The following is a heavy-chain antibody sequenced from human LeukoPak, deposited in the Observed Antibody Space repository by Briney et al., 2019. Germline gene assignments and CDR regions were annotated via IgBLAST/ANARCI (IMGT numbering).Heavy chain of an antibody. CDR2: IWYDGSNK. CDR1: GFTFSSYG. Sequence: GGSLRLSCAASGFTFSSYGMLWVRQAPGKGVEGVAVIWYDGSNKYYADSVKGRFTISRDNSKNTLYLQMNSLRAEDTAVYYCARRARVGASGDYWGQGTLVTVSS. J-gene: IGHJ4*02. CDR3: ARRARVGASGDY. V-gene: IGHV3-33*01. D-gene: IGHD1-26*01.